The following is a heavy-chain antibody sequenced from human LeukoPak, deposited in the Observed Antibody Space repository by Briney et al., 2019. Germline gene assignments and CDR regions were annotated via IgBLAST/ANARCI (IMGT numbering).Heavy chain of an antibody. CDR2: ISHGGQT. CDR1: GGSMSSHY. Sequence: SETLSLTCTVSGGSMSSHYWSWVRQPPGKPLEWIGYISHGGQTLSNPSLSSRVTISVDTSNNQFSLKLTSVTAADTAVYCCARDTYYTSGTYYIDYFDSWGQGALVTVSS. V-gene: IGHV4-59*11. J-gene: IGHJ4*02. CDR3: ARDTYYTSGTYYIDYFDS. D-gene: IGHD3-10*01.